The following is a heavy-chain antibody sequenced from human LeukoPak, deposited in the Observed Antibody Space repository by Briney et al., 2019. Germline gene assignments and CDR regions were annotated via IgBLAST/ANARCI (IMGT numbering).Heavy chain of an antibody. D-gene: IGHD3-10*01. CDR3: ARDSSLDMVRGVITPFDY. CDR2: ISDYSGNT. J-gene: IGHJ4*02. Sequence: GASVKVSCKASGYTFTNYGTSWVRQAPGQGLEWMGWISDYSGNTNYAQKFQGRVTITADKSTSTAYMELSSLRSEDTAVYYCARDSSLDMVRGVITPFDYWGQGTLVTVSS. V-gene: IGHV1-18*01. CDR1: GYTFTNYG.